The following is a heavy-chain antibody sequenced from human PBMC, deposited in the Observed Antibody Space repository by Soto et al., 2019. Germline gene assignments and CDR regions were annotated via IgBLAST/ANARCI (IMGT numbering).Heavy chain of an antibody. CDR3: VRTSLVVAAATREDY. CDR1: GFTFSSYV. Sequence: GGSLRLSCAASGFTFSSYVMHWVRQAPGKGLVWVSRINSDGSSTSYADSVKGRFTISRDNAKNTLYLQMNSLRAEDTAVYYCVRTSLVVAAATREDYWGQGTLVTVSS. J-gene: IGHJ4*02. D-gene: IGHD2-15*01. V-gene: IGHV3-74*01. CDR2: INSDGSST.